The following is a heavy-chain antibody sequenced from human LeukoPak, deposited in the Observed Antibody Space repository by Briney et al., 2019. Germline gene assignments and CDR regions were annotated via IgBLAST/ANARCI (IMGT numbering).Heavy chain of an antibody. CDR1: GFTVSSNY. D-gene: IGHD6-19*01. J-gene: IGHJ4*02. V-gene: IGHV3-53*01. CDR2: IFSGGST. CDR3: ARDLKTSGWYGDFDY. Sequence: GGSLRLSCVASGFTVSSNYMSWVRQAPGKGLEWVSAIFSGGSTFYADSVTGRFTISRDNSKNTVYLEMNSLTAEDTAVYYCARDLKTSGWYGDFDYWGQGTLVTVSS.